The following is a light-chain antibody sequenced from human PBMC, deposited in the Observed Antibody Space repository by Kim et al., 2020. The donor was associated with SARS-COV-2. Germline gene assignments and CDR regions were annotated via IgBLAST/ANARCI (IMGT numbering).Light chain of an antibody. CDR2: GAS. Sequence: EIVLTQSPGTLSLSPGERATLSCRASQSVSSSYLAWYQHKPGQAPRLLIYGASSRATGIPDRFSGSGSGTDFTLTISRLEPEDFAVYYCQQCGSSPRTFGQGTKLEIK. CDR3: QQCGSSPRT. CDR1: QSVSSSY. V-gene: IGKV3-20*01. J-gene: IGKJ2*01.